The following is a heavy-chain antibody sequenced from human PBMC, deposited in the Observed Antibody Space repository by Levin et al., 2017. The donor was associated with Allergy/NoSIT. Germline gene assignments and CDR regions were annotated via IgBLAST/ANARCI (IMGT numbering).Heavy chain of an antibody. J-gene: IGHJ6*03. CDR3: ARVLRFYYYYYMDV. CDR2: IWDDGYKK. Sequence: GESLKISCAASGFTFSSYGMHWVRQAPGKGLEWVAVIWDDGYKKYYADSVKGRFTISRDNSKNTLYLQMNSLRAGDTAVYYCARVLRFYYYYYMDVWGKGTTVTVSS. CDR1: GFTFSSYG. V-gene: IGHV3-33*01. D-gene: IGHD5-12*01.